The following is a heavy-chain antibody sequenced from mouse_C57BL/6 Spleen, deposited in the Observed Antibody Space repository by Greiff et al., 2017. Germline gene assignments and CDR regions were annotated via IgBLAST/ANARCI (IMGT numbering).Heavy chain of an antibody. CDR1: GYAFSSSW. Sequence: VQLQQSGPELVKPGASVKISCKASGYAFSSSWMNWVKQRPGKGLEWIGRIYPGDGDTNYNGKFKGKATLTADKSSSTAYMQLSSLTSEDSAVYFCAEIYYSDAMDDWGQGTSVTVSS. J-gene: IGHJ4*01. D-gene: IGHD2-12*01. CDR3: AEIYYSDAMDD. CDR2: IYPGDGDT. V-gene: IGHV1-82*01.